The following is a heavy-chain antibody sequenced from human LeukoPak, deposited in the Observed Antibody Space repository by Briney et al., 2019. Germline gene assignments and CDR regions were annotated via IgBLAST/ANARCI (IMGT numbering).Heavy chain of an antibody. CDR2: IYYSGST. CDR1: GGSISSYY. J-gene: IGHJ4*02. Sequence: PSETLSLTCTVSGGSISSYYWSCIRQPPGEGPEWIGYIYYSGSTNYNPSLKSRVTISVDTSKNQFSLKLSSVTAADTAVYYCARDRGLELFDYWGQGTLVTVSS. V-gene: IGHV4-59*01. D-gene: IGHD1-26*01. CDR3: ARDRGLELFDY.